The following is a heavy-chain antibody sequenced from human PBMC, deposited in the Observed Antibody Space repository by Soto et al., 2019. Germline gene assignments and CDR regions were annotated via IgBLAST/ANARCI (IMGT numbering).Heavy chain of an antibody. V-gene: IGHV4-59*08. Sequence: QVQLQESGPGLVKPSETLSLTCTVSGGSISSYYWSWIRQPPGKGLEWIGYIYYSGSTNYNPSLKSRVTLSVDTSKNQCSLKLSSVAAADTAVYYCARRYGIAFDIWGQGTMVTVSS. CDR2: IYYSGST. CDR3: ARRYGIAFDI. D-gene: IGHD1-20*01. CDR1: GGSISSYY. J-gene: IGHJ3*02.